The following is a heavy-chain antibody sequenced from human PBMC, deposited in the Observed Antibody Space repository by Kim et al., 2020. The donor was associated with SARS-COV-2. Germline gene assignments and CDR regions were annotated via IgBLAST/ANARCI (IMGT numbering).Heavy chain of an antibody. V-gene: IGHV3-15*01. J-gene: IGHJ4*02. Sequence: AAPVKGRFTISRDDSKNTLYLQMNSLKTEDTAVYYCTTGGVVVAAKVLNYWGQGTLVTVSS. D-gene: IGHD2-15*01. CDR3: TTGGVVVAAKVLNY.